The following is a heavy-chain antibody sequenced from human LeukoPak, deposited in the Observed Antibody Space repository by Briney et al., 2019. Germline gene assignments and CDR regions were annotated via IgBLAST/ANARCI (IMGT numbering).Heavy chain of an antibody. CDR1: GGSISSYY. J-gene: IGHJ3*02. CDR3: ARVVTKEAFDI. V-gene: IGHV4-59*01. D-gene: IGHD2-21*02. Sequence: SETLSLTCTVSGGSISSYYWSWIRQPPGKGLEWIGYIYYSGSTNYNPSLKSRVTISVDASKNQFSLKLSSVTAADTAVYYCARVVTKEAFDIWGQGTMVTVSS. CDR2: IYYSGST.